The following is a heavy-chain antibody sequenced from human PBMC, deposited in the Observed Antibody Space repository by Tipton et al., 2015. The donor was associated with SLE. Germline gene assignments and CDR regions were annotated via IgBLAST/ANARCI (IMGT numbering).Heavy chain of an antibody. D-gene: IGHD6-13*01. CDR3: ARGEIGGIAAAALGGMDV. CDR1: GGSISSHY. J-gene: IGHJ6*02. V-gene: IGHV4-59*11. CDR2: IYYSGST. Sequence: TLSLTCTVSGGSISSHYWSWIRQPPGKGLEWIGYIYYSGSTNYNPPLKSRVTISVDTSKNQFSLKLSSVTAADTAVYSCARGEIGGIAAAALGGMDVWGQGTTVTVSS.